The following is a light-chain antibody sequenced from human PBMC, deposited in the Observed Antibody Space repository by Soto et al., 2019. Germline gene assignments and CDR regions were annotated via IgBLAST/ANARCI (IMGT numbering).Light chain of an antibody. Sequence: VVLTQSPATLSLSPGERATLSCRASQSVSSNLAWYQQKPGQAPSLLIYGASTRATGTPARFSGSGSGTEFTLTISSLQSEDFAVYYCQQYIRWPLTFGGGTKVDI. J-gene: IGKJ4*01. CDR3: QQYIRWPLT. V-gene: IGKV3-15*01. CDR1: QSVSSN. CDR2: GAS.